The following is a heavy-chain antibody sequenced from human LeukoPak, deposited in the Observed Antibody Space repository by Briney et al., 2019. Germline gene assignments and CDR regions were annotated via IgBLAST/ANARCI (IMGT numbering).Heavy chain of an antibody. Sequence: GASVKVSCKPSGYTFTDYYMHWVRQAPGQGLQWMGWINPNSGDTGYAQQFQGRVTLTRDTSITTAYMELTNLKSDDTAVYYCTRERPILVVVVPTDLDYWGQGTLVTVSS. CDR2: INPNSGDT. CDR1: GYTFTDYY. CDR3: TRERPILVVVVPTDLDY. V-gene: IGHV1-2*02. J-gene: IGHJ4*02. D-gene: IGHD2-15*01.